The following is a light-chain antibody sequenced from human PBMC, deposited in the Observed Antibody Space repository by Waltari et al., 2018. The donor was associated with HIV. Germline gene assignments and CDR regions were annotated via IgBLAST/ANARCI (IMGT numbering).Light chain of an antibody. J-gene: IGLJ2*01. V-gene: IGLV1-47*01. CDR2: MNH. CDR3: AVWDDSLNGLV. Sequence: QSVLTQPPSASGTPGQRVTISCFGGTSNVESNYVYWYQQVPGTTPKFLIYMNHGRPSGVLDRFSGSKSGTSASLAVSGLRSEDEAAYYCAVWDDSLNGLVFGGGTKLTVL. CDR1: TSNVESNY.